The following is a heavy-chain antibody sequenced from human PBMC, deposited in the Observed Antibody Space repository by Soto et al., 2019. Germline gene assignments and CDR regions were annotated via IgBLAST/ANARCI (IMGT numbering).Heavy chain of an antibody. Sequence: QVQLVQSGAEVKKPGASVKVSCKASGYSFTSNVIHWVRQAPGQRLEWMGWINAATGEPKYSQNFQGRVTLSRDTSESTYYMDLSRLRAENTAFYYCALECHYSGCDLDYWGNGTLVSVSS. D-gene: IGHD5-12*01. CDR3: ALECHYSGCDLDY. CDR1: GYSFTSNV. V-gene: IGHV1-3*01. J-gene: IGHJ4*01. CDR2: INAATGEP.